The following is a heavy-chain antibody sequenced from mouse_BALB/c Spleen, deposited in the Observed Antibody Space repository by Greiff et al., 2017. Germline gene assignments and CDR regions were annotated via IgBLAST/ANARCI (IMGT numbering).Heavy chain of an antibody. Sequence: DVHLVESGGDLVKPGGSLKLSCAASGFTFSSYGMSWVRQTPDKRLEWVATISSGGSYTYYPDSVKGRFTISRDNAKNTLYLQMSSLKSEDTAMYYCARHNYDYLDYWGQGTTLTVSS. CDR3: ARHNYDYLDY. J-gene: IGHJ2*01. CDR1: GFTFSSYG. D-gene: IGHD2-4*01. V-gene: IGHV5-6*01. CDR2: ISSGGSYT.